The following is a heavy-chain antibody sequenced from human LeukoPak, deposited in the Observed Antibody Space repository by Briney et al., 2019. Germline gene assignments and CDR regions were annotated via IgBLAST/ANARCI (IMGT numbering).Heavy chain of an antibody. CDR3: ARGSGYYQTPEFDP. CDR2: ISSSGSTI. V-gene: IGHV3-11*01. D-gene: IGHD3-22*01. J-gene: IGHJ5*02. Sequence: PGGSLRLSCAASGFTFSDYYMSWIRQAPGKWLEGVSYISSSGSTIYYADSVKGRFTISRDNAKNSLYLQMNSLRAEDTAVYYCARGSGYYQTPEFDPWGQGTLVTVSS. CDR1: GFTFSDYY.